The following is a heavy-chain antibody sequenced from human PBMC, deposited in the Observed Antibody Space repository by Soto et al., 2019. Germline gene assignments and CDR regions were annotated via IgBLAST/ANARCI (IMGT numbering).Heavy chain of an antibody. CDR3: AIHAVGTVAGWAYYNYGIGV. J-gene: IGHJ6*02. CDR1: GDSSINSC. CDR2: IYPCDSDT. V-gene: IGHV5-51*01. D-gene: IGHD6-19*01. Sequence: KSCNKCAGDSSINSCSGLIRQMPERGLEWMGIIYPCDSDTIYSPSFQGQVTISADKSISTAYLQWSSLKASDTAMYYCAIHAVGTVAGWAYYNYGIGVRGQGTTVT.